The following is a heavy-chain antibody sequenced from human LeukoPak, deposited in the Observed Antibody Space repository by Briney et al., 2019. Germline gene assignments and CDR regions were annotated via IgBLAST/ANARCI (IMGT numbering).Heavy chain of an antibody. V-gene: IGHV1-18*04. CDR2: ISAYNGNT. CDR3: ARGYYGDYVPLDY. Sequence: ASVKVSCKASGYTFTGYYMHWVRQAPGQGLEWMGWISAYNGNTNYAQKLQGRVTMTTDTSTSTAYMELRSLRSDDTAVYYCARGYYGDYVPLDYWGQGTLVTVSS. D-gene: IGHD4-17*01. CDR1: GYTFTGYY. J-gene: IGHJ4*02.